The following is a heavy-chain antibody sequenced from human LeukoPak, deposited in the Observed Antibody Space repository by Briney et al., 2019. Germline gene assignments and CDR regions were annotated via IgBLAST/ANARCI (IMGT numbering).Heavy chain of an antibody. CDR2: IIPILGIA. CDR3: ARDLLRGIAAAGPRDFQH. V-gene: IGHV1-69*04. Sequence: SVKVSCKASGGTFSSYAISWVRQAPGQGLEWMGRIIPILGIANYAQKFQGRVTITADKSTSTAYMELSSLRSEDTAVYYCARDLLRGIAAAGPRDFQHWGQGTLVTVSS. CDR1: GGTFSSYA. J-gene: IGHJ1*01. D-gene: IGHD6-13*01.